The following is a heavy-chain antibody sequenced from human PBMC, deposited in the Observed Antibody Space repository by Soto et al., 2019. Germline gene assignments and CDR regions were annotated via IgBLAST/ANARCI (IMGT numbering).Heavy chain of an antibody. CDR3: ARFASDYYYSLDV. CDR1: GGSFSGYY. CDR2: IDHRGRT. V-gene: IGHV4-34*01. J-gene: IGHJ6*02. Sequence: QVQLHQWGAGLLKPSETLSLTCAVNGGSFSGYYWSWIRQSPGKGLEWIGEIDHRGRTNYNPPLKRRVNISVDTSKNHFSLKLRSVTAADTAVYYCARFASDYYYSLDVWGQGTTVTVSS.